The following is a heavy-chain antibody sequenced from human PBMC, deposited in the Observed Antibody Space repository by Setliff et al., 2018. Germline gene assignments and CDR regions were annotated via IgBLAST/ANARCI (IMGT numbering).Heavy chain of an antibody. D-gene: IGHD3-3*01. CDR1: GYTFISYG. CDR3: ARVPRLEWLLPTFDS. Sequence: ASVKVSCKTSGYTFISYGLSWMRQAPGQGLEWMGWISGYNGNTEYAQNLQGRVTMTMDSSTSTAYMELSSLTSDDTAVYYCARVPRLEWLLPTFDSWGQGTLVTVSS. V-gene: IGHV1-18*01. CDR2: ISGYNGNT. J-gene: IGHJ4*02.